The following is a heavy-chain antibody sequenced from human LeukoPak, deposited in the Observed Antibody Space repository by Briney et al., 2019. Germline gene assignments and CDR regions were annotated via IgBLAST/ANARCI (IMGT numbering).Heavy chain of an antibody. V-gene: IGHV3-23*01. J-gene: IGHJ4*02. CDR3: AKDRIPDGYYSIDY. Sequence: GGSLRLSCAASGFPFSTYAMNWVRQAPGKGLEWVSVITGNAGLIAYADSVKGRFTISRDNYKNTLYLQMNSLGAEDTARYYCAKDRIPDGYYSIDYWGQGTPVTVSS. D-gene: IGHD3-3*01. CDR2: ITGNAGLI. CDR1: GFPFSTYA.